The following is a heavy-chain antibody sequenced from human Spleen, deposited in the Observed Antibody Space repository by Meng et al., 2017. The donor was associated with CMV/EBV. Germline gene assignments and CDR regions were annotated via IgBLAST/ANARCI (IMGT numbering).Heavy chain of an antibody. CDR2: INPNTGDT. CDR1: GYPFNYEY. D-gene: IGHD4-23*01. J-gene: IGHJ5*02. V-gene: IGHV1-2*02. CDR3: ARDGGNLDWFDP. Sequence: SCKTSGYPFNYEYIHWVRQAPGQGLEWMGWINPNTGDTNYAQNFQGRVSMTRDTSLSTAYMELRSLTSDDTAVYYCARDGGNLDWFDPWGQGTLVTVSS.